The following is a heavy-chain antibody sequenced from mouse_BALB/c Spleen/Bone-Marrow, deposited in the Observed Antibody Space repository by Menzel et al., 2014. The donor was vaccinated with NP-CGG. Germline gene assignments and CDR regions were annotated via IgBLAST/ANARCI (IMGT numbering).Heavy chain of an antibody. V-gene: IGHV1-14*01. J-gene: IGHJ4*01. Sequence: EVQRVESGPELVKPGASVRVSCKASGYTFTNFVIYWGKQRPGQGLEWIGYVNPYNDGTKYNEKFKGKATLTSDKSSTTAYMELSSLTSEDSAVYYCARTMIYFYAMDYWGQGTSVTVSS. CDR1: GYTFTNFV. D-gene: IGHD2-4*01. CDR2: VNPYNDGT. CDR3: ARTMIYFYAMDY.